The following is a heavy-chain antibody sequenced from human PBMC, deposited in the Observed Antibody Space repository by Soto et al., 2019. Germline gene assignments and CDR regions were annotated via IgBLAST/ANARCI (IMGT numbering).Heavy chain of an antibody. CDR3: ARGIWEMATIRPENY. D-gene: IGHD5-12*01. CDR1: GFTFSDHY. Sequence: GGSLRLSCAASGFTFSDHYMDWVRQAQGRGLEWVGRIRKKVNSYTTEYAASVKGRFTISRDDSKSIAYLQMNSLTTEDTAVYYCARGIWEMATIRPENYWGQGTLVTVSS. V-gene: IGHV3-72*01. J-gene: IGHJ4*02. CDR2: IRKKVNSYTT.